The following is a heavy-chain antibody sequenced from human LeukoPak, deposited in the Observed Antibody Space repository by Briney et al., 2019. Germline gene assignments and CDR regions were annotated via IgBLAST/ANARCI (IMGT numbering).Heavy chain of an antibody. V-gene: IGHV3-30*03. D-gene: IGHD6-13*01. Sequence: GGSLRLSCVASGFTFSSYGIHWVRQAPGKGLEWVAVVSSDGSIEYNADSVKGRFTISRDTSKNTVYLQMNSLGAEDTAFYYCARGYSSSWLGYFDYWGQGTLVTVSS. CDR1: GFTFSSYG. CDR2: VSSDGSIE. CDR3: ARGYSSSWLGYFDY. J-gene: IGHJ4*02.